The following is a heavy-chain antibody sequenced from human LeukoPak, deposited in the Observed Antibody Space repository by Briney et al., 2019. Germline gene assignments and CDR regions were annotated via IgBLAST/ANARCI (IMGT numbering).Heavy chain of an antibody. V-gene: IGHV3-23*01. CDR3: ATSGQDPHYYYYYMDV. J-gene: IGHJ6*03. Sequence: GGSLRLSCAASGFTFSSYAMSWVRQAPGKGLEWVSAISGSGGSTYYADSVKGRFTISRDNSKNTLYLQMNSLRAEDTAVYYCATSGQDPHYYYYYMDVWGKGTTVTISS. CDR2: ISGSGGST. D-gene: IGHD5-12*01. CDR1: GFTFSSYA.